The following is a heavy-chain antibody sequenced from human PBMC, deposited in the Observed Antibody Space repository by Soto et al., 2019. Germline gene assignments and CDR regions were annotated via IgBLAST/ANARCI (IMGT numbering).Heavy chain of an antibody. CDR1: GFTFSNYD. CDR3: ARRDCGSGRNCEFGAPAFAY. D-gene: IGHD2-21*01. Sequence: EVQLLESGGDLVQPGGSLRLSCAASGFTFSNYDMSWVRQAPGKGLEWVSSVSSSGSSTYYADSVKGRFTISRDNSKNTLYLQMSSLGAADTAVYPGARRDCGSGRNCEFGAPAFAYWGQGNLVTVTS. CDR2: VSSSGSST. V-gene: IGHV3-23*01. J-gene: IGHJ4*02.